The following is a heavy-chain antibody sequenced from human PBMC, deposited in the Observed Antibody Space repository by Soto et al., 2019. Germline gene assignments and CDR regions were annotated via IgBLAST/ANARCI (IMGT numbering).Heavy chain of an antibody. CDR1: GYTFTSYY. V-gene: IGHV1-46*03. Sequence: ASVKVSCKASGYTFTSYYMHWVRQAPGQGLEWMGIINPSGGSTSYAQKFQGRVTMNRDTSTSTVYIELSNLRSEDTAVYYCARSDYGDSYYFDYWGQGTLVTVSS. CDR2: INPSGGST. J-gene: IGHJ4*02. CDR3: ARSDYGDSYYFDY. D-gene: IGHD4-17*01.